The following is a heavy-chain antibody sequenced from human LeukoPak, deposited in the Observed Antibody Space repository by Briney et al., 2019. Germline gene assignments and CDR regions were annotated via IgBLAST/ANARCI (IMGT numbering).Heavy chain of an antibody. Sequence: GGSLRLSCAASGFTFSSYAMSWVRQAPGKGLEWVSAISGSGRSTYYADSLKGRFTISRDNSKNTLYLQMNSLRAEDTAVYYCAKDPYNWNQSPMNDYWGQGTLVTVSS. V-gene: IGHV3-23*01. CDR2: ISGSGRST. D-gene: IGHD1-20*01. CDR1: GFTFSSYA. CDR3: AKDPYNWNQSPMNDY. J-gene: IGHJ4*02.